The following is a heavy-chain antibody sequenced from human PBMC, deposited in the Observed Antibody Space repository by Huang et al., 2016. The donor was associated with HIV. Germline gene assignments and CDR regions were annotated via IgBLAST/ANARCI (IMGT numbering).Heavy chain of an antibody. CDR1: GGSISSTSYY. CDR3: ARRPFFYGSGSYPLFDY. J-gene: IGHJ4*02. D-gene: IGHD3-10*01. CDR2: IYYSGTT. Sequence: QLQPQESGPRLVKPSEPLSLTCTVSGGSISSTSYYWGWIRQPPGKGLEWIGNIYYSGTTYYNPSLNSRVTISVDTSKNQFSLKLSSVTAADTAVYYCARRPFFYGSGSYPLFDYWGQGTLVTVSS. V-gene: IGHV4-39*01.